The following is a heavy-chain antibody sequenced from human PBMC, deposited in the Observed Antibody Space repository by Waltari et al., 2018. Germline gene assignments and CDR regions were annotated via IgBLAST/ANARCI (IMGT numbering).Heavy chain of an antibody. CDR1: GGSFSGYY. CDR3: ARERGIAARPPIYYYYYYMDV. J-gene: IGHJ6*03. D-gene: IGHD6-6*01. CDR2: INHSGST. V-gene: IGHV4-34*01. Sequence: QVQLQQWGAGLLKPSETLSLTCAVYGGSFSGYYWSWIRQPPGKGLEWIGEINHSGSTNYNPSLKSRVTISVDTSKNQFSLKLSSVTAADTAAYYCARERGIAARPPIYYYYYYMDVWGKGTTVTVSS.